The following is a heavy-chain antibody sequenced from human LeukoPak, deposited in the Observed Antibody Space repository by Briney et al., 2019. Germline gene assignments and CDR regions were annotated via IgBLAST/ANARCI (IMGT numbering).Heavy chain of an antibody. Sequence: GGSLRLSCAASGFTFSILDMSWVRQAPGKGLEWVAVISYDGSNKYYADSVKGRFTISRDNSKNTLYLQMNSLRAEDTAVYYCARDRDYGLDYWGQGTLVTVSS. CDR3: ARDRDYGLDY. CDR2: ISYDGSNK. D-gene: IGHD4-17*01. V-gene: IGHV3-30-3*01. J-gene: IGHJ4*02. CDR1: GFTFSILD.